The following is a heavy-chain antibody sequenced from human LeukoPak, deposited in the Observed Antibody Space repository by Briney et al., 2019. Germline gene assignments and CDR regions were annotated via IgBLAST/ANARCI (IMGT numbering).Heavy chain of an antibody. V-gene: IGHV3-21*03. CDR1: GFTFSDHY. CDR2: ISSSSSYI. J-gene: IGHJ4*02. D-gene: IGHD6-19*01. Sequence: GGSLRLSCAASGFTFSDHYMDWVRQAPGKGLEWVSSISSSSSYIYYADSVKGRFTISRDNAKNSLYLQMNSLRAEDTAVYYCARDLEYSSGWYGYWGQGTLVTVSS. CDR3: ARDLEYSSGWYGY.